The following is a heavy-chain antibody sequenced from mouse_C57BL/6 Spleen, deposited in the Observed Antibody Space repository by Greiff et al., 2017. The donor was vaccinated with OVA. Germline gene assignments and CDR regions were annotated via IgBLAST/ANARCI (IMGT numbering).Heavy chain of an antibody. V-gene: IGHV1-50*01. J-gene: IGHJ4*01. CDR1: GYTFTSYW. CDR2: IDPSDSYT. D-gene: IGHD1-1*01. CDR3: ARGGNGSTSYYAMDY. Sequence: QVQLQQPGAELVKPGASVKLSCKASGYTFTSYWMQWVKQRPGQALEWIGEIDPSDSYTNYNQKFKGKATLTVDTSSSTAYMQLSSLTSEDSAVYYCARGGNGSTSYYAMDYWGQGTSVTVSS.